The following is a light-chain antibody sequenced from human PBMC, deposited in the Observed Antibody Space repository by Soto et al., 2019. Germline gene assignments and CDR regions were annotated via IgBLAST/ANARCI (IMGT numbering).Light chain of an antibody. Sequence: IVLTQSPATLSLSSGDRATLSCRASQSVSSSYLAWYQQKPGQAPRLLIYGASSRATGIPDRFSGSGSGTDFTLTISRLEPEDFAVYYCQHYGSSPANTFGQGTKVDIK. CDR3: QHYGSSPANT. J-gene: IGKJ2*01. CDR1: QSVSSSY. V-gene: IGKV3-20*01. CDR2: GAS.